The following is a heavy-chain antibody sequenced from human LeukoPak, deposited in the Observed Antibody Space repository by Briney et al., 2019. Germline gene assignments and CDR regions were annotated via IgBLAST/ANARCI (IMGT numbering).Heavy chain of an antibody. D-gene: IGHD1-26*01. J-gene: IGHJ6*04. CDR1: GYTFTSYD. V-gene: IGHV1-8*03. CDR3: ARDRLYWDSGSLDV. Sequence: GASATVSCKASGYTFTSYDINWVQQATGQGLEWMGWMNPNSGNTGYAQKFQGRVTITRNTSISTAYMELSSLRSEDTAVYYCARDRLYWDSGSLDVWGKGTTVTVSS. CDR2: MNPNSGNT.